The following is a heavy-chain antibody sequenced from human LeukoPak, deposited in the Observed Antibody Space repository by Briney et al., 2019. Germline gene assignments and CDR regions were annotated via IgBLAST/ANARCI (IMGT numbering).Heavy chain of an antibody. Sequence: SETLSLTCTVSGGSIRSTSYYWGWIRQPPGKGLEWIGSIYYSGSTYYSPSLKSRVTMSVDTSKNQFSLKLSSVTAADTAVYYCARDRYYYGSSARYFDYWGQGTLVTVSS. CDR2: IYYSGST. V-gene: IGHV4-39*07. CDR3: ARDRYYYGSSARYFDY. D-gene: IGHD3-22*01. J-gene: IGHJ4*02. CDR1: GGSIRSTSYY.